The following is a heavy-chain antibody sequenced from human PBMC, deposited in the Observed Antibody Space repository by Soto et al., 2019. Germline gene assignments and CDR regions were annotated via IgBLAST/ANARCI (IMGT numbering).Heavy chain of an antibody. Sequence: GGSLRLSCVAFEFTFSTYAMTWVRQAPGKGLEWVSGISGSGATTYYADSVKGRFTISRDNAKNSLYLQMNSLRAEDTAVYYCARVVKAIWSRRYYYMDVWGKGTTVTVSS. CDR1: EFTFSTYA. V-gene: IGHV3-23*01. CDR2: ISGSGATT. CDR3: ARVVKAIWSRRYYYMDV. J-gene: IGHJ6*03. D-gene: IGHD5-18*01.